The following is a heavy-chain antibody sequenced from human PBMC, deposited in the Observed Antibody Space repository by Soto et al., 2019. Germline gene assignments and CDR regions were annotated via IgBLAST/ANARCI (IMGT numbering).Heavy chain of an antibody. D-gene: IGHD3-16*01. Sequence: ASVKVSCKASGYTITGYYMHWVRQAPGQGLEWMGWINPNSGGTNYAQKFQGWVTMTTDTSTSTAYMELRSLRSNDTAIYYCAMVDVYVTPSPQDVWGQGTTVTGSS. CDR2: INPNSGGT. CDR1: GYTITGYY. CDR3: AMVDVYVTPSPQDV. J-gene: IGHJ6*02. V-gene: IGHV1-2*04.